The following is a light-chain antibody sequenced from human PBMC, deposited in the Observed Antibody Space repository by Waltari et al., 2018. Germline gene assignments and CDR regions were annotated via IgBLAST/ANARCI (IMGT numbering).Light chain of an antibody. CDR1: QSITNW. V-gene: IGKV1-5*03. Sequence: DIQMTQSPSTLSASVGDRVTITRRASQSITNWLAWYQQKPGKAPKLLIYRASNWESGVPSRFSGSGSGTEFTLTISSLQPDDFATYYCQQYDNYWTFGQGTKVEIK. CDR3: QQYDNYWT. J-gene: IGKJ1*01. CDR2: RAS.